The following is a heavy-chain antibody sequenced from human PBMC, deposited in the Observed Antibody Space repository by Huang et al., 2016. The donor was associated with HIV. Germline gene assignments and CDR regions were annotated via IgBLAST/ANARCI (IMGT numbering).Heavy chain of an antibody. J-gene: IGHJ4*02. CDR3: ARSSRSSGYINDFDY. D-gene: IGHD6-19*01. CDR1: GFGFSNYA. CDR2: VSGREGRT. Sequence: EVQLLESGGGLVQPGGSLRLSCAASGFGFSNYAMSWVCQGPGKGLEWVSSVSGREGRTYYADAVKGRFTISRDNYKSTLFLQMNGLRADDTAIYYCARSSRSSGYINDFDYWGQGALVTVSS. V-gene: IGHV3-23*01.